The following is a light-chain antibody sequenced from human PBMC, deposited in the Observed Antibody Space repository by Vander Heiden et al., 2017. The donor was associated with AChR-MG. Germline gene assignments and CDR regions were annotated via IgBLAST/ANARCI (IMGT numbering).Light chain of an antibody. V-gene: IGKV3-15*01. CDR2: GAS. J-gene: IGKJ1*01. Sequence: ETVMTQSPATLSVSPGERATLSCRASQRVSSNLAWYQQIPGQAPRLLIYGASTRATGIPARFSGSASGTEFTLTISSLHSEDFAVYYCQRENDWPRTFGQRTKVEIK. CDR3: QRENDWPRT. CDR1: QRVSSN.